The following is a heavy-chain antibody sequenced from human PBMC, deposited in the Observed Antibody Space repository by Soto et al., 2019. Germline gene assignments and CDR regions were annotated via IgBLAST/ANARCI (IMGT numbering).Heavy chain of an antibody. CDR1: GYTFTSYG. D-gene: IGHD5-18*01. Sequence: ASVKVSCKASGYTFTSYGISWVRQAPGQGLEWMGWISAYNGNTNYAQKLQGRVTMTTDTYTSTASMELRSLRSDDTAVYYCARTWIQLWELGYWGRGTLVTVSS. V-gene: IGHV1-18*01. J-gene: IGHJ4*02. CDR3: ARTWIQLWELGY. CDR2: ISAYNGNT.